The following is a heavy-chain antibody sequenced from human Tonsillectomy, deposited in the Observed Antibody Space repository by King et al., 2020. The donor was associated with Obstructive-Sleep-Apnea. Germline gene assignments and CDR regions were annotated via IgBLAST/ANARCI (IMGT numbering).Heavy chain of an antibody. CDR3: AKDTYSSSWYYFDY. V-gene: IGHV3-9*01. D-gene: IGHD6-13*01. J-gene: IGHJ4*02. CDR1: GFTFDDYA. CDR2: ISWNSGSI. Sequence: VQLVESGGGLVQPGRSLRLSCAVSGFTFDDYAMHWVRQAPGKGLEWVSGISWNSGSIGYADSVKGRFTISRDNAKKSLYLQMNSLRAEDTALYYCAKDTYSSSWYYFDYWGQGTLVTVSS.